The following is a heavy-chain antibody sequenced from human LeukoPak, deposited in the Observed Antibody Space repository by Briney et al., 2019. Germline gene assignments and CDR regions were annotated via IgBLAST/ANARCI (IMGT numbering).Heavy chain of an antibody. CDR2: ISGYNGDT. V-gene: IGHV1-18*04. CDR1: GYMFTSYY. J-gene: IGHJ5*02. D-gene: IGHD2-15*01. CDR3: ARDRVGYCSGGSCQPYNWFDP. Sequence: ASVKVSCKASGYMFTSYYMHWVRQAPGQGLEWMGWISGYNGDTNYAQKLQGRGTMTTDTSTSTAYMELRSLRSDDTAVYYCARDRVGYCSGGSCQPYNWFDPWGQGTLVTVSS.